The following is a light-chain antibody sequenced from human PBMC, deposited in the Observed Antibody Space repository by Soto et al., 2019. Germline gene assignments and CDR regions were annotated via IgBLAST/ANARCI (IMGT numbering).Light chain of an antibody. V-gene: IGKV1-5*03. CDR3: QQYHSYPLT. J-gene: IGKJ4*01. CDR2: TAS. Sequence: DIQMTQSPPTLSASVGDRVIITCRASQSISSWLAWYQQKPGKAPKLIIYTASTLESGVPSRFIGSGSGTEFTLTISSLQPDDFATYYSQQYHSYPLTCGGGTKVEIK. CDR1: QSISSW.